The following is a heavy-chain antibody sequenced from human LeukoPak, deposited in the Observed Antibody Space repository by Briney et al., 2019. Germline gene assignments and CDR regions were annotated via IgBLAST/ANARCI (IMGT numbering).Heavy chain of an antibody. CDR3: AGGIQLWFSYFDL. CDR1: GFTFSSYW. CDR2: ISSGGKTT. J-gene: IGHJ2*01. Sequence: GGSLRLSCAASGFTFSSYWMSWVRQAPGKGLEWVANISSGGKTTYYVGSVKGRFTISRDNAKNSLYLQMNSLRAEDTAVYYCAGGIQLWFSYFDLWGRGTLVTVSS. V-gene: IGHV3-48*04. D-gene: IGHD5-18*01.